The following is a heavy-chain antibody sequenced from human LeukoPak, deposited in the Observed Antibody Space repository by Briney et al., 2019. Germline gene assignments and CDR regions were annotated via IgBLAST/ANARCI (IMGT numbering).Heavy chain of an antibody. Sequence: PSETLSLTCTVSGGSISSYYWSWIRQPPGKGLEWIGTLYHSGNTYYKPSLKSRVTISVDTSKNQFSLTLTSVTAADTAVYYCARDLYSYYGSFDYWGQGTLVAVSS. CDR1: GGSISSYY. CDR3: ARDLYSYYGSFDY. CDR2: LYHSGNT. J-gene: IGHJ4*02. V-gene: IGHV4-4*08. D-gene: IGHD4-11*01.